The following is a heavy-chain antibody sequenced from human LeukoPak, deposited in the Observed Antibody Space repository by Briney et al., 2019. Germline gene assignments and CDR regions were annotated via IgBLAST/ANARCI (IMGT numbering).Heavy chain of an antibody. CDR2: IYYSGST. D-gene: IGHD3-9*01. V-gene: IGHV4-39*01. J-gene: IGHJ6*02. CDR3: ARSVAYYDILTGYYFAREWYYYYGMDV. Sequence: SETLSLTCTVSGGSISSSYYYWGWIRQPPGKGLEWIGSIYYSGSTYYNPSLKSRVTISVDTSKNQFSLKLRSVTAADTAVYYCARSVAYYDILTGYYFAREWYYYYGMDVWGQGTTVTVSS. CDR1: GGSISSSYYY.